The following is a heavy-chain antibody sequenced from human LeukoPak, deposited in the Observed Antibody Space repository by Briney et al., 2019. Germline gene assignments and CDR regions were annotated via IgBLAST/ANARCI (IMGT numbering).Heavy chain of an antibody. Sequence: PSETLSLTCAVYGGSFSGYYWSWIRQPPGKGLEWSGEINHSGSTNYNPSLKSRVTISVDTSKNQFSLKLSSVTAADTAVYYCARGGMVLPFQHWGQGTLVTVSS. V-gene: IGHV4-34*01. D-gene: IGHD4/OR15-4a*01. CDR3: ARGGMVLPFQH. CDR1: GGSFSGYY. J-gene: IGHJ1*01. CDR2: INHSGST.